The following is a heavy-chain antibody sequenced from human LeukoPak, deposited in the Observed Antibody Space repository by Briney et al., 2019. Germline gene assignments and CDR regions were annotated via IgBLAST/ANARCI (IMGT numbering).Heavy chain of an antibody. Sequence: PGGSLRLSCAASGFIFSSYGFYWVRQAAGKGLEWVALIWYDGSKKYYGDSVKGRFTISRDDSKDTLYLQMDSLTDEDTAVYYCARDLSLGSLDFDYRGQGTLVTVSS. CDR1: GFIFSSYG. CDR2: IWYDGSKK. J-gene: IGHJ4*02. D-gene: IGHD1-26*01. V-gene: IGHV3-33*07. CDR3: ARDLSLGSLDFDY.